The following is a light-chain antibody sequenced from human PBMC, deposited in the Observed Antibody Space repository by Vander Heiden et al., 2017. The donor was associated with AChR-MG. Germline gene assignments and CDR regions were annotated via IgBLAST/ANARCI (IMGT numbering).Light chain of an antibody. V-gene: IGLV2-11*01. CDR2: DVS. CDR1: SSDVGGYNC. Sequence: QSALTQPRSVSGSPGQSVTISCTGTSSDVGGYNCVSWYQQHPGKAPKLMIYDVSKRPSGVPDRFSGSKSGNTASLTISGLQAEDEADYYCCSYAGSYTLVFGGGTKLTFL. J-gene: IGLJ2*01. CDR3: CSYAGSYTLV.